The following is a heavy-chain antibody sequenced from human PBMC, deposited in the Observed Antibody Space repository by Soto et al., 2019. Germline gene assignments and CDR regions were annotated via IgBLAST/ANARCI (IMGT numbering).Heavy chain of an antibody. J-gene: IGHJ4*02. CDR2: ISGSGGST. Sequence: EVQLLESGGGLVQPGGSLRLSCAASGFTFSSYAMSWVRQAPGKGLEWVSAISGSGGSTYYADSVKGRFTISRDNSKNTLYLQMNSLRAEDTAVYYCAKDRGSSGWYPGDYFDYWGQGTLVTVSS. CDR3: AKDRGSSGWYPGDYFDY. D-gene: IGHD6-19*01. V-gene: IGHV3-23*01. CDR1: GFTFSSYA.